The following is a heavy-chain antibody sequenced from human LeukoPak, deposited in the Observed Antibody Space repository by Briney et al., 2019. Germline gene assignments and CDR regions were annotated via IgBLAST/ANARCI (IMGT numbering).Heavy chain of an antibody. J-gene: IGHJ4*02. D-gene: IGHD5-12*01. Sequence: SETLSLTCTVSGGSISSSSYYWGWIRQPPGKGLEWIGSIYYSGSTYYNPSLKSRVTISVDRSKNQFSLKLNSVTAADTAVYYCARATNVDSYYFDYWGQGTLVTVSS. CDR1: GGSISSSSYY. CDR2: IYYSGST. CDR3: ARATNVDSYYFDY. V-gene: IGHV4-39*07.